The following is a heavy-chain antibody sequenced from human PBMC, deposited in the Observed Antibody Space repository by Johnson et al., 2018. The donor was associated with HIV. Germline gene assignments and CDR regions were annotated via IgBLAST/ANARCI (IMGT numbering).Heavy chain of an antibody. CDR2: ISYDGSNK. CDR1: GFTFSSYA. CDR3: ARGGLRWGRLGLGEKGGAFDI. V-gene: IGHV3-30*04. Sequence: QVQLVESGGGVVQPGRSLRLSCAASGFTFSSYAMHWVRQAPGKGLEWVAVISYDGSNKYYADSVKGRFTISRDNSKNTLYLQMNSLRAEDTAVYYCARGGLRWGRLGLGEKGGAFDIWGQGTMVTVSS. D-gene: IGHD3-16*01. J-gene: IGHJ3*02.